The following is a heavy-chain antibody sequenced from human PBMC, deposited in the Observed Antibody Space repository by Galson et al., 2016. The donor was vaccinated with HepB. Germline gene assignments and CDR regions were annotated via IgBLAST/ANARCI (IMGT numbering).Heavy chain of an antibody. Sequence: SLRLSCAASGFTFSIFAMNWVRQAPGKGLEWVSGISDNGGSTYYVDSVKGRFTISRDNFKDMLYLQMNSLRAEDTAVYYCAKGLTTVTTEVDYWGQGTLVTVSP. CDR2: ISDNGGST. CDR1: GFTFSIFA. V-gene: IGHV3-23*01. J-gene: IGHJ4*02. CDR3: AKGLTTVTTEVDY. D-gene: IGHD4-17*01.